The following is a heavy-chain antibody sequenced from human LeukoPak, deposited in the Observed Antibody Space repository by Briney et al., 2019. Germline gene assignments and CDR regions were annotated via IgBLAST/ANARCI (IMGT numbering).Heavy chain of an antibody. CDR1: GFTFSSYA. CDR2: ISYDGSNK. Sequence: GRSLRLSCAASGFTFSSYAMHWVRQAPGKGLEWVAVISYDGSNKYYADSVKGRFTISRDNSKNTLYLQMNSLRAEDTAVYYCARDAGKYYYRSGSYYKALDYWGQGTLVTVSS. D-gene: IGHD3-10*01. J-gene: IGHJ4*02. V-gene: IGHV3-30-3*01. CDR3: ARDAGKYYYRSGSYYKALDY.